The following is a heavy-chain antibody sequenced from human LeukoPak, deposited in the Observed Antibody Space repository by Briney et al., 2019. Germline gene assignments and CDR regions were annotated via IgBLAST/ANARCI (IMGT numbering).Heavy chain of an antibody. V-gene: IGHV4-4*07. CDR2: VYTSGIT. CDR3: PRHNDFDRGYYYYMDV. J-gene: IGHJ6*03. CDR1: GGFINSYY. D-gene: IGHD3-3*01. Sequence: SETLSLTCTVSGGFINSYYWSRIRQPAGKGLEWIGRVYTSGITNYNPSLKSRITMSVDTSKNQFSLKLTSVTAADTAVYYCPRHNDFDRGYYYYMDVWGKGTMVTVSS.